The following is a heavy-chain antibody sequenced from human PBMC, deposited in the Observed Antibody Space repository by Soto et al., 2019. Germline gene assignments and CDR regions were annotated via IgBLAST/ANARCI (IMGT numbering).Heavy chain of an antibody. CDR3: VREGRGSFDF. J-gene: IGHJ3*01. Sequence: PGGSLSLSCSASVVIFTNYAMNWFRQAPGKGLEWVSVIGGRGNSAYYADSVQGRFTISRDNSKNTLSLQMSSLTADDTAIYYCVREGRGSFDFWGRGTMVTVSS. V-gene: IGHV3-23*01. D-gene: IGHD5-12*01. CDR2: IGGRGNSA. CDR1: VVIFTNYA.